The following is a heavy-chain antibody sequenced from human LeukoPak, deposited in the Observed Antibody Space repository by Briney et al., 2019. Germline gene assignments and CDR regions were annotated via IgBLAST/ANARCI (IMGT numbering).Heavy chain of an antibody. CDR3: TRDATYYLRYGYFDY. J-gene: IGHJ4*02. Sequence: GGSLRLSCAASGFSISSSAMNWVRQAPGKGLDWVSSINNVASHIYYAGSVRGRFTISRDNAKNSVYLQMNSLRAEDTAVYYCTRDATYYLRYGYFDYWGQGALVTVSS. V-gene: IGHV3-21*01. CDR1: GFSISSSA. D-gene: IGHD2/OR15-2a*01. CDR2: INNVASHI.